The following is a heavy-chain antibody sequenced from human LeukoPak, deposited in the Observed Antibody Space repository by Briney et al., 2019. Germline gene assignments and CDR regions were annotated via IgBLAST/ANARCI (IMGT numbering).Heavy chain of an antibody. J-gene: IGHJ3*02. CDR1: GGTFSSYT. D-gene: IGHD1-26*01. V-gene: IGHV1-69*04. CDR2: IIPILGIA. CDR3: ARDSGGSWKGAFDI. Sequence: GASVKVSCKASGGTFSSYTISWVRQAPGQGLEWMGRIIPILGIANYAQKFQGRVTITADKSTSTAYMELSSLRSEDTAVYYCARDSGGSWKGAFDIWGQGTMVTVSS.